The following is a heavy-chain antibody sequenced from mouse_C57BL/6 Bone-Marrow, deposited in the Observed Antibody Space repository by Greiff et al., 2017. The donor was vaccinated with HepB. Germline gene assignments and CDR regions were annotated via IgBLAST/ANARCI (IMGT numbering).Heavy chain of an antibody. CDR3: ARSPYYYGSSFSYWYFDV. CDR1: GYTFTSYD. Sequence: QVQLKQSGPELVKPGASVKLSCKASGYTFTSYDINWVKQRPGQGLEWIGWIYPRDGSTKYNEKFKGKATLTVDTYSRTAYMELHSLTSEDSAVYFCARSPYYYGSSFSYWYFDVWGTGTTVTVSS. D-gene: IGHD1-1*01. CDR2: IYPRDGST. J-gene: IGHJ1*03. V-gene: IGHV1-85*01.